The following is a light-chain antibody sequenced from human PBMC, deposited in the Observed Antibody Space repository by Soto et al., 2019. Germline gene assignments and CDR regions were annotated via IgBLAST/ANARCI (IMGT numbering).Light chain of an antibody. Sequence: NVLTQSPGTLSLSPGERATLSYRTTQGISSSYLAWYQQKPGQAPRLLMYATSSRATGIPDRFSGSGSGTDFTLTISRLEPEDFAVYYCQQYGTPLYTFGQGTKLEIK. J-gene: IGKJ2*01. CDR3: QQYGTPLYT. CDR2: ATS. V-gene: IGKV3-20*01. CDR1: QGISSSY.